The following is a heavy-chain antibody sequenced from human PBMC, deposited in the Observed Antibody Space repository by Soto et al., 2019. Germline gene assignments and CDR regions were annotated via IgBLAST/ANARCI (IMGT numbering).Heavy chain of an antibody. J-gene: IGHJ5*02. D-gene: IGHD2-15*01. CDR2: IIPIFGTA. V-gene: IGHV1-69*13. CDR1: GGTFSSYA. Sequence: SVKVSCKASGGTFSSYAISWVRQAPGQGLEWMGGIIPIFGTANYAQKFQGRVTITADESTSTAYMELSSLRSEDTAVYYCARARTSSCPVGCWFDPWGQGTLVTVSS. CDR3: ARARTSSCPVGCWFDP.